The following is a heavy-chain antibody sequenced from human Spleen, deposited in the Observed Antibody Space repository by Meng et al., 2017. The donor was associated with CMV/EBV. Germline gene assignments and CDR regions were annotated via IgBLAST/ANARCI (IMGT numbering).Heavy chain of an antibody. D-gene: IGHD2-2*01. CDR3: AGSSSHCSRTTCYRLIG. CDR1: GYTFTDYY. J-gene: IGHJ4*02. CDR2: INPNSGVT. Sequence: ASVKVSCKASGYTFTDYYIHWVRQAPGQGLEWMGWINPNSGVTNYAQKFQGRVTMTRDTSISTAYMEMSRLRSDDTAVYYCAGSSSHCSRTTCYRLIGWGQGTLVTVSS. V-gene: IGHV1-2*02.